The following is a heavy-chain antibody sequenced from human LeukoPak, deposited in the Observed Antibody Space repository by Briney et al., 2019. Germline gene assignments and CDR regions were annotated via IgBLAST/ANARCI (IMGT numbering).Heavy chain of an antibody. D-gene: IGHD5-12*01. Sequence: ASVKVSCKASGYTFTTYTISWVRQAPGQGLEWMGWISVYNGNTNTALKFQGRVTMTADRSTSTAYMELRSLTPDDTAVYYCARWDRVDIAATNDDYWGQGTLVTVSS. CDR3: ARWDRVDIAATNDDY. J-gene: IGHJ4*02. V-gene: IGHV1-18*04. CDR1: GYTFTTYT. CDR2: ISVYNGNT.